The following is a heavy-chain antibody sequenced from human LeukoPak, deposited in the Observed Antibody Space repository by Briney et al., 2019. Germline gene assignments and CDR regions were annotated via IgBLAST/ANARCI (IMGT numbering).Heavy chain of an antibody. CDR3: GREIEAPGKTLDY. CDR1: GFTSGSFR. J-gene: IGHJ4*02. CDR2: INNDGTYT. V-gene: IGHV3-74*01. Sequence: GGSLRLSCAVSGFTSGSFRMHWVRPAPGKGRVWVSRINNDGTYTVYADSVKGRFTISRDNAKNTLYLQMNSLRPEDTAVYYCGREIEAPGKTLDYWGQGTLVTVSS.